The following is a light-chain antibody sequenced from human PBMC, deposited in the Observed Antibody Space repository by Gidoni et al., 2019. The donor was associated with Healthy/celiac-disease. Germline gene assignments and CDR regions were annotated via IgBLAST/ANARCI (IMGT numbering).Light chain of an antibody. J-gene: IGLJ2*01. CDR3: CSYAGSSTLV. CDR2: EVN. V-gene: IGLV2-23*02. CDR1: SSDVGTYNL. Sequence: QSAMPQPASVSGSPGQSITISCTGTSSDVGTYNLVSWYQQHPGKAPKLMIYEVNKRPSGVSNRCSGYKSGNTASLTISGLQAEDEADYYCCSYAGSSTLVFGGGTKLTVL.